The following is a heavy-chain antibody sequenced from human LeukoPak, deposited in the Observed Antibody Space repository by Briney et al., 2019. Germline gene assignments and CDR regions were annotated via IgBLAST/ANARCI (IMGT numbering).Heavy chain of an antibody. J-gene: IGHJ4*02. CDR1: GGSISSHY. CDR2: IYYSGST. CDR3: ARVSLRARVFDY. V-gene: IGHV4-59*11. Sequence: SETLSPTCTVSGGSISSHYWSWIRQPPGKGLEWIGYIYYSGSTNYNPSLKSRVTISVDTSKNQFSLKLSSVTAADTAVYYCARVSLRARVFDYWGQRTLVTVSS. D-gene: IGHD6-6*01.